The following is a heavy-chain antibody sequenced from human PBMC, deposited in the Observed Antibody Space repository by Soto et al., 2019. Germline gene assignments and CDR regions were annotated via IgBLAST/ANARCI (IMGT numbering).Heavy chain of an antibody. J-gene: IGHJ3*01. CDR3: ARVKVPAAILGAHDL. D-gene: IGHD2-2*02. CDR2: INPLKGDT. Sequence: ASVKVSCKASGYTFSTYGITWVRQAPGQGLDWMGWINPLKGDTKSAANFQDRVTMATDTSTRPAYMELRSLRSDDTAVYYCARVKVPAAILGAHDLWGQGTLDPVSS. V-gene: IGHV1-18*01. CDR1: GYTFSTYG.